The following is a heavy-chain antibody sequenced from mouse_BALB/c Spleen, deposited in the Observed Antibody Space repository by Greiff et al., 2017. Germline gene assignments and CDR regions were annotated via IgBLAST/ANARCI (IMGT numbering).Heavy chain of an antibody. V-gene: IGHV5-9*03. D-gene: IGHD1-1*01. CDR1: GFTFSSYT. CDR2: ISSGGGNT. J-gene: IGHJ1*01. Sequence: EVQGVESGGGLVKPGGSLKLSCAASGFTFSSYTMSWVRQTPEKRLEWVATISSGGGNTYYPDSVKGRFTISRDNAKNNLYLQMSSLRSEDTALYYCAKEDGSSYWYFDVWGAGTTVTVSS. CDR3: AKEDGSSYWYFDV.